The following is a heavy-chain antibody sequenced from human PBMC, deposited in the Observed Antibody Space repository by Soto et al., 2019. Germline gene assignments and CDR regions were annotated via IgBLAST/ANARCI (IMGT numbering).Heavy chain of an antibody. J-gene: IGHJ4*02. CDR2: ISSSSDYT. Sequence: QVQLVESGGGLVKPGGSLRLSCAASGFTFSDYYMSWIRQAPGKGLEWISYISSSSDYTNYADSVKGRFTISRDNAKNSLYLQMNSLRAEDTAVYYCAREDYYDGRGYYSYWGQGTLVSVSS. V-gene: IGHV3-11*05. D-gene: IGHD3-22*01. CDR3: AREDYYDGRGYYSY. CDR1: GFTFSDYY.